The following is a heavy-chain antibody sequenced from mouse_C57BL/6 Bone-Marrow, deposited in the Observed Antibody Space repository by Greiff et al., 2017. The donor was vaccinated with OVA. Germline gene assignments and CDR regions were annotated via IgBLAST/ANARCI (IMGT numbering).Heavy chain of an antibody. CDR1: GFTFSDYY. CDR3: ARAPIGYAMDY. J-gene: IGHJ4*01. V-gene: IGHV5-16*01. CDR2: INYDGSST. Sequence: EVKLVESEGGLVQPGSSMKLSCTASGFTFSDYYMAWVRQVPEKGLEWVANINYDGSSTYYLDSLKSRFIISRDNAQNILYLQMSSLKSEDTATYYCARAPIGYAMDYWGQGTSVTVSS.